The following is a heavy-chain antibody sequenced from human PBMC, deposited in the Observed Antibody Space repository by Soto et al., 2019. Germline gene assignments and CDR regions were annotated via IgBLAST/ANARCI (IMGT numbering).Heavy chain of an antibody. Sequence: QVQLVESGGGVVQPGRSLRLSCAASGFTFSSYGMHWVRQAPGKGLEWVAVIWYDGSNKYYADSVKGRFTISRDNSKNTLYLQMNSLRAEDTAVYYCARVIAVAAVDYWGQGTLVTVSS. J-gene: IGHJ4*02. CDR3: ARVIAVAAVDY. D-gene: IGHD6-19*01. V-gene: IGHV3-33*01. CDR2: IWYDGSNK. CDR1: GFTFSSYG.